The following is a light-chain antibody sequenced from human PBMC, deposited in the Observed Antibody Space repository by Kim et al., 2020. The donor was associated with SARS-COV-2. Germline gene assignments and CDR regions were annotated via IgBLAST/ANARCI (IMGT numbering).Light chain of an antibody. V-gene: IGLV1-44*01. J-gene: IGLJ1*01. CDR2: SNN. CDR1: SSNIGINS. CDR3: AAWDDTLKSFV. Sequence: GQTVMISCSGSSSNIGINSVSWFQQFPGTAPKLLIYSNNQRPSGVPARFSGGKSGTSASLATSGLQSEDEADYYCAAWDDTLKSFVFGTGT.